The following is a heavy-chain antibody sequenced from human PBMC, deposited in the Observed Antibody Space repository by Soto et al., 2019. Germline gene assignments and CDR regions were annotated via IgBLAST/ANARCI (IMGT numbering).Heavy chain of an antibody. CDR3: ARGQVVAAQH. Sequence: QLQLQESGSGLVKPSQTLSLTCAVSGGSISSGGYSWSWIRQPPGKGLEWIGYIYHSGSTYYNPPLRRRVTIPVDRSKNQFSLKLSSVTAADTAVYYCARGQVVAAQHWGQGTLVTVSS. CDR1: GGSISSGGYS. CDR2: IYHSGST. J-gene: IGHJ4*02. D-gene: IGHD2-15*01. V-gene: IGHV4-30-2*01.